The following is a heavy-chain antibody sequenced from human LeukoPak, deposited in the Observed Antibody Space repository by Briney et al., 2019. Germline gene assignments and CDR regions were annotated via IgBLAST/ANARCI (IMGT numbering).Heavy chain of an antibody. CDR3: ARTGYSSSWFDY. Sequence: PSETLSLTCTVSDGSISSYYWSWIRQPPGKGLEWIGYVYYSGSTNYNPSLKSRVTISVDTSKNQFSLKLSSVTAADTAVYYCARTGYSSSWFDYWGQGTLVTVSS. CDR2: VYYSGST. V-gene: IGHV4-59*01. CDR1: DGSISSYY. D-gene: IGHD6-13*01. J-gene: IGHJ4*02.